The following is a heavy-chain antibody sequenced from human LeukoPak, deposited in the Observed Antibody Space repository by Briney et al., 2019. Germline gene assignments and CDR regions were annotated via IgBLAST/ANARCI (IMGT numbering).Heavy chain of an antibody. CDR2: IRYDGSNK. CDR1: GFTFSSYG. CDR3: AKVLLRYCSSTNCYPDAFDI. D-gene: IGHD2-2*01. Sequence: GGSLRLSCAASGFTFSSYGMHWVRQAPGKGLEWVAFIRYDGSNKYYADSVKGRFTISRDNSKNTLYLQMNSLRAEDTAVYYCAKVLLRYCSSTNCYPDAFDIWGQGTMVTVSS. V-gene: IGHV3-30*02. J-gene: IGHJ3*02.